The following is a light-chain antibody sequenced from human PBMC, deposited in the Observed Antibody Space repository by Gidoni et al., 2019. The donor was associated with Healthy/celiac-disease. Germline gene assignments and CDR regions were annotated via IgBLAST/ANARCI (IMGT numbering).Light chain of an antibody. CDR1: SSNIGAGYD. Sequence: QSVLTQPPSVSGAPGQRVTISCTGSSSNIGAGYDVHSYQQLPGTAPKLLIYGNSNRPSGVPDRFSGSKSGTSASLAITRLQAEDEADYYCQSYDSSLSGPVVFGGGTKLTVL. CDR3: QSYDSSLSGPVV. CDR2: GNS. J-gene: IGLJ2*01. V-gene: IGLV1-40*01.